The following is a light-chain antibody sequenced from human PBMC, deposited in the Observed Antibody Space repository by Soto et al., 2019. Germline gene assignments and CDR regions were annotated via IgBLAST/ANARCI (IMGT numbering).Light chain of an antibody. CDR1: QSVSGSY. CDR2: GSS. J-gene: IGKJ2*01. V-gene: IGKV3-20*01. Sequence: EIVLTQSPGTLSLSPGERATLSCRASQSVSGSYLAWYQQKPGQSPRLLIYGSSDRATGIPDRFSGSGSGTDFTLTISRVVAEDFAVYYGQQYGSSPPYTFGQGTKLEIK. CDR3: QQYGSSPPYT.